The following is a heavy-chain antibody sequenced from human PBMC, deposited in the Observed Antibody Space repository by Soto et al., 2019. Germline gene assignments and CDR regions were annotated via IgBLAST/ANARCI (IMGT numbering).Heavy chain of an antibody. D-gene: IGHD6-19*01. CDR3: ATEGYSSDWYPDY. V-gene: IGHV3-21*01. J-gene: IGHJ4*02. Sequence: EVQLVESGGGLVKPGGSLRLSCTASGFTFSSNSMSWVRQAPGKGLEWVSSISSTSSYSYYADSVKGRFTISRDNAKNSLYLQMYSLRVEDTALYYCATEGYSSDWYPDYWGQGTLVTVTS. CDR2: ISSTSSYS. CDR1: GFTFSSNS.